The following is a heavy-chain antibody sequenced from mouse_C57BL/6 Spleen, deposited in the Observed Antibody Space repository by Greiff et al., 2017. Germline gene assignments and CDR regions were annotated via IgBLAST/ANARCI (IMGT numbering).Heavy chain of an antibody. CDR3: ARPRDGYYFDY. CDR2: ISSGSSTI. V-gene: IGHV5-17*01. J-gene: IGHJ2*01. Sequence: EVKVEESGGGLVKPGGSLKLSCAASGFTFSDYGMHWVRQAPEKGLEWVAYISSGSSTIYYADTVKGRFTISRDNAKNTLFLQMTSLRSEDTAMYYCARPRDGYYFDYWGQGTTLTVSS. CDR1: GFTFSDYG. D-gene: IGHD2-3*01.